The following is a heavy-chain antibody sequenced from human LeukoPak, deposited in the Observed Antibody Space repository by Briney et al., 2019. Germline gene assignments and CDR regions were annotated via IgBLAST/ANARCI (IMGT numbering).Heavy chain of an antibody. J-gene: IGHJ3*01. Sequence: GGSLRLSCAASGFTFSDYYMTWVRQAPGKGLEWLSYITNRGDTVFYADSVKGRFTVSRDNAKNSLYLQINSLRAEDTAVYYCARSSYSSSSSVWGQGTMVTVSS. V-gene: IGHV3-11*01. CDR1: GFTFSDYY. CDR3: ARSSYSSSSSV. D-gene: IGHD6-6*01. CDR2: ITNRGDTV.